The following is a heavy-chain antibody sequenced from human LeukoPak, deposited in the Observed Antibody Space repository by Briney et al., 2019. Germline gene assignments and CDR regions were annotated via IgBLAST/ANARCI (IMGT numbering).Heavy chain of an antibody. J-gene: IGHJ5*02. V-gene: IGHV3-30*03. CDR1: GFIFRIYG. CDR2: ISYEGDST. CDR3: ARNYGDYRPTRWFDR. D-gene: IGHD4-17*01. Sequence: GGSLRLSCAASGFIFRIYGMHWVRQAPGKGLEWVALISYEGDSTYYADSVKGRFTISRDNSKDMLYLQMNSLRAEDTAVYYCARNYGDYRPTRWFDRWGQGTLVTVSS.